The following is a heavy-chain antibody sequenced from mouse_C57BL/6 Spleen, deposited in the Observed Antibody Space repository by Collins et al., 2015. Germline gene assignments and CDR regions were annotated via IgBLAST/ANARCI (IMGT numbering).Heavy chain of an antibody. CDR3: TKGDYYVDWYFDV. J-gene: IGHJ1*03. CDR2: IDPNSGGT. CDR1: GYTFTSYW. D-gene: IGHD1-1*01. Sequence: QVQLQQPGAELVKPGASVKLSCKASGYTFTSYWMHWVKQRPGRGLEWIGRIDPNSGGTKYNEDFKSKATLAVDKPSSTAYMQLNSLTSEDSAVYYCTKGDYYVDWYFDVWGTGTTVTVSS. V-gene: IGHV1-72*01.